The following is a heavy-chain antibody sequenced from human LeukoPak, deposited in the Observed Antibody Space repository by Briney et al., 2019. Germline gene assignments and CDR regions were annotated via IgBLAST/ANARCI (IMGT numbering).Heavy chain of an antibody. Sequence: PGGSLRLSCAASRFTVSSNYMSWVRQAPGKGLEWVSVIYSGGSTYYADSVKGRFTISRDNSKNTLYLQMNSLRAEDTAVYYCARGYSSSWVFDYWGQGTLVTVSS. V-gene: IGHV3-53*01. D-gene: IGHD6-13*01. CDR2: IYSGGST. CDR3: ARGYSSSWVFDY. J-gene: IGHJ4*02. CDR1: RFTVSSNY.